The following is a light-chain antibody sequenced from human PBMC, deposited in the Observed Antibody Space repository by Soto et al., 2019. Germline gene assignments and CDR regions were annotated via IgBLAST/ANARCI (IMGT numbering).Light chain of an antibody. CDR2: EAS. V-gene: IGLV2-23*01. J-gene: IGLJ3*02. CDR3: CSYAGRSTWV. CDR1: SSGLGNHNL. Sequence: QSALTQPASVSGSPGQSITISCTGTSSGLGNHNLVSWYQQYPGKAPTLMIYEASQRPSGVSHRFSGSKSGNTASLTISGLQTEDEGNYYCCSYAGRSTWVFGGGTKVTVL.